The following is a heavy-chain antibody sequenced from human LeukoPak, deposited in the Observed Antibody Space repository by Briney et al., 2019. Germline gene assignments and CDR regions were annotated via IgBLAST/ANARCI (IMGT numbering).Heavy chain of an antibody. V-gene: IGHV4-28*01. CDR1: GFFISSRKW. CDR3: ARYGGDSDWYFDL. CDR2: IFYSGDT. J-gene: IGHJ2*01. Sequence: PSGTLSLPCAVSGFFISSRKWGGWGRQPPGEGLEGIGHIFYSGDTYYSPSLKSRVTMSIDTSQNQFSLKLTSVTAVDTAVYFCARYGGDSDWYFDLWGRGTLVTVSS. D-gene: IGHD4-23*01.